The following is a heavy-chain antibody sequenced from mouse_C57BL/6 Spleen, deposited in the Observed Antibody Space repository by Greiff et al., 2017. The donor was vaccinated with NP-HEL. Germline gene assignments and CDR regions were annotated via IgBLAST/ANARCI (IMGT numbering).Heavy chain of an antibody. CDR1: GYAFSSSW. CDR2: IYPGDGDT. J-gene: IGHJ1*03. V-gene: IGHV1-82*01. Sequence: QVQLQQSGPELVKPGASVKISCKASGYAFSSSWMNWVKQRPGKGLEWIGRIYPGDGDTNYNGKFKGKATLTADTSSSTAYMQLSSLTSEDSAVYVCARSGNYGSSYGYFDVWGTGTTVTVSS. CDR3: ARSGNYGSSYGYFDV. D-gene: IGHD1-1*01.